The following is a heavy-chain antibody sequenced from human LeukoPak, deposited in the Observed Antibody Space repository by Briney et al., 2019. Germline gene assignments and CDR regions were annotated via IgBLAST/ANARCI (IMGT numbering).Heavy chain of an antibody. D-gene: IGHD3-10*01. CDR2: IYPGDSET. Sequence: GEFLKISCKGSGNSFNNHFIGWVRQMPGKGLEWLGIIYPGDSETRYSPSFEGLVTISADKSISTVYLQWSSLEASDTAMYYCARRSTVIRGVLEEAFDYWGQGTLVTVSS. CDR1: GNSFNNHF. J-gene: IGHJ4*02. CDR3: ARRSTVIRGVLEEAFDY. V-gene: IGHV5-51*01.